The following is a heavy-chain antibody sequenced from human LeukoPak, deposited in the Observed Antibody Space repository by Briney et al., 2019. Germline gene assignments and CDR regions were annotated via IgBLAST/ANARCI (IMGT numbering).Heavy chain of an antibody. J-gene: IGHJ4*02. Sequence: ASVTVSCKASGYTFTGRYVHWVRQAPGQGLEWMGWINPNSGGTNYAQKFQDRVTMTRDTSISTAYMELSRLRSDDTAVYYCAREGRCSSTNCYFSFDYWGQGTLVTVSS. CDR2: INPNSGGT. D-gene: IGHD2-2*01. CDR1: GYTFTGRY. V-gene: IGHV1-2*02. CDR3: AREGRCSSTNCYFSFDY.